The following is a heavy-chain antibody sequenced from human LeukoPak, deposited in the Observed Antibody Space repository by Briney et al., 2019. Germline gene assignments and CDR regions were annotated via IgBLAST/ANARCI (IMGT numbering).Heavy chain of an antibody. CDR3: ARERPDYDTLTGYFDFDY. CDR2: IYYSGST. J-gene: IGHJ4*02. D-gene: IGHD3-9*01. CDR1: GGSISSYY. Sequence: SETLSLTCTVSGGSISSYYWSWIRQPPGKGLEWIGYIYYSGSTNYNPSLKSRVTISVDTSKNQFSLKLSSVTAADTAVYYCARERPDYDTLTGYFDFDYWGQGTLVTVSS. V-gene: IGHV4-59*01.